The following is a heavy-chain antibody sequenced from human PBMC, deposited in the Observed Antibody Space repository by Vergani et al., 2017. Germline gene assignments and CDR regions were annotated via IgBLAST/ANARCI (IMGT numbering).Heavy chain of an antibody. CDR2: IYDSGDT. J-gene: IGHJ5*02. CDR3: ARGNCGVNCPKYNWLAP. Sequence: QVQLQESGPGLVKPSETLSLTCSVSGDSMNTYYWTWIRQPPGKGLEWIGYIYDSGDTKYNPSLKSRVTMSLDTSKNQFSLSLGSVTAADTAVYYCARGNCGVNCPKYNWLAPWGRGILVTVSS. D-gene: IGHD2-21*01. CDR1: GDSMNTYY. V-gene: IGHV4-59*12.